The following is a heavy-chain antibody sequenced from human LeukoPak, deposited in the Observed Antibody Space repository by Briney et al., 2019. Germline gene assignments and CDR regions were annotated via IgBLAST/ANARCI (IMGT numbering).Heavy chain of an antibody. V-gene: IGHV3-15*05. J-gene: IGHJ4*02. D-gene: IGHD4-23*01. Sequence: PGGSLRLSCAASGFTVSNAWMNWVRQAPGKGLEWLGRLKSKIDGGATDYAAPVKGRFTISRDDSKNTLYLQLNSLRTEDTAVYYCTTHQQYGGNSGWGQGTLVTVSS. CDR2: LKSKIDGGAT. CDR1: GFTVSNAW. CDR3: TTHQQYGGNSG.